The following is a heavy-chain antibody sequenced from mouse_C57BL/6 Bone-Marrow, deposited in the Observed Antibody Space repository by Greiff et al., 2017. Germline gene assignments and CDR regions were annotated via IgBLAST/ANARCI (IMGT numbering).Heavy chain of an antibody. Sequence: QVQLQQSVTELVKPGASVKLSCTASGFTFTSSWMHWVKQRPGQGLEWIGNINPSNGGTKYNEKFKSKATLTADKSSTTAYLQLSSLTSEDSAIYYYARPYYCASGTYATDYWGQGTSVTVSS. CDR2: INPSNGGT. V-gene: IGHV1-53*01. J-gene: IGHJ4*01. CDR3: ARPYYCASGTYATDY. D-gene: IGHD1-1*01. CDR1: GFTFTSSW.